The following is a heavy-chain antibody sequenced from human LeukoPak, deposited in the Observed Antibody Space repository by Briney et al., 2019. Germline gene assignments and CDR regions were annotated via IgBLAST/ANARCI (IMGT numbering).Heavy chain of an antibody. CDR3: ARCEIYCINGFCYKEPCDY. J-gene: IGHJ4*02. D-gene: IGHD2-8*01. Sequence: ASVKVSCKASGYYIHWVRQAPGQGLEWMGWINPYSGGTNYAQKFRGRVTMTRDTSISTAYVDLSRLTSDDTAVYFCARCEIYCINGFCYKEPCDYWGQGTLVTVSS. CDR2: INPYSGGT. CDR1: GYY. V-gene: IGHV1-2*02.